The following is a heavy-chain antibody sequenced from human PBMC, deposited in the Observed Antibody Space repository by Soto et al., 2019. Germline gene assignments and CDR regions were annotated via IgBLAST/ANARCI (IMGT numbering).Heavy chain of an antibody. J-gene: IGHJ4*02. CDR3: ARLVYDTRLNYMYFDS. Sequence: PSETLSLTCTLSGGSVRAPDWWTWVRQTPQRGLEYIGEIFHDGTANYYPSFERRVAISVDTSKNQFSLKLTSVTAADTAIYFCARLVYDTRLNYMYFDSWGQGALVTVSS. V-gene: IGHV4-4*02. D-gene: IGHD3-10*01. CDR1: GGSVRAPDW. CDR2: IFHDGTA.